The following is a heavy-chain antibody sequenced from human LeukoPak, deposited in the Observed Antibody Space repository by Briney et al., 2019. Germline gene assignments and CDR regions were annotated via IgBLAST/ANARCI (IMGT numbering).Heavy chain of an antibody. J-gene: IGHJ4*02. Sequence: SETLSLTCTVSGDSISSGIYYWSWIRQPAGKGLEWIGRVYTTGSTTYNPSLKSRVTMSVDTSKNQFSLKLSSVTAADTAVYYCARQHGYRAIFGVVISAGDYWGQGTLVTVSS. D-gene: IGHD3-3*01. V-gene: IGHV4-61*02. CDR2: VYTTGST. CDR3: ARQHGYRAIFGVVISAGDY. CDR1: GDSISSGIYY.